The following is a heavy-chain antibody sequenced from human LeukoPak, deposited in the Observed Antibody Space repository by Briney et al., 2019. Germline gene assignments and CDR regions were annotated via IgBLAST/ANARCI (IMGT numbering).Heavy chain of an antibody. CDR2: IRYDATNK. CDR3: AKGGYSSSLGAFDI. CDR1: GFTFSFYG. J-gene: IGHJ3*02. V-gene: IGHV3-30*02. D-gene: IGHD6-13*01. Sequence: GGSLRLSCAASGFTFSFYGMHWVRQAPGKGLEWVAFIRYDATNKYYADFVKGRSTISRDNSKNTLYLQMNSLRLDDTAVYYCAKGGYSSSLGAFDIWGQGTMVTVSS.